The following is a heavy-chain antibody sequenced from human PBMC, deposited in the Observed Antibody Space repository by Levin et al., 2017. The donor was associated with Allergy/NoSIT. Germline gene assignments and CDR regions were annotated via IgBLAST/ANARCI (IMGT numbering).Heavy chain of an antibody. CDR3: ARTPYDILSGYYLWFDP. CDR2: IHPDDSDT. J-gene: IGHJ5*02. V-gene: IGHV5-51*01. CDR1: GYSFTNYW. D-gene: IGHD3-9*01. Sequence: KVSCKGSGYSFTNYWIGWVRQMPGKGLEWMGIIHPDDSDTRLSPSFQGQVTISVDKSSSTAYLQWSSLKASDTAMYYCARTPYDILSGYYLWFDPWGQGTLVTVSS.